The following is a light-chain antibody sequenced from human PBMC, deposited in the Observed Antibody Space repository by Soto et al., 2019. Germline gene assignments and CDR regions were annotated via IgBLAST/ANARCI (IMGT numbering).Light chain of an antibody. CDR1: QSVSSNY. CDR3: QQYGNSRYT. V-gene: IGKV3-20*01. CDR2: DTS. Sequence: ENVLTQSPGTLSLSPGEGATLSCRASQSVSSNYLAWYQQKPGQAPRLLIYDTSSRATGIPDRFSASGSGTDFTLTISRLEPEDFAVYYCQQYGNSRYTFGQGTKLEIK. J-gene: IGKJ2*01.